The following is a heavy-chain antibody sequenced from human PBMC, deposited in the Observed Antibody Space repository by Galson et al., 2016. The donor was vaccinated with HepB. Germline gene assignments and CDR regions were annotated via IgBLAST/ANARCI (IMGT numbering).Heavy chain of an antibody. CDR1: GGSISSGHYY. CDR3: ARRTVDSAASAWWDGRGAVDI. Sequence: TLSLTCIVSGGSISSGHYYWSWIRQHPGKGLEWIGYIYYTGSTYYNPSLMTRLTISVDTSKNQFSLNLSSVTAADTAVCYCARRTVDSAASAWWDGRGAVDIWGQGTMVTVSS. CDR2: IYYTGST. J-gene: IGHJ3*02. V-gene: IGHV4-31*03. D-gene: IGHD2-15*01.